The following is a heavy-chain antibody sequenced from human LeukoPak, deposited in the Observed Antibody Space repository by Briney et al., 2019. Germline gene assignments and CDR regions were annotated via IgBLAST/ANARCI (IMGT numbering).Heavy chain of an antibody. J-gene: IGHJ6*02. CDR3: ARDQGFGEFTYYYGMDV. V-gene: IGHV3-11*01. Sequence: GGSLRLSCAASGFTFSDYHMSWIRQAPGKGLEWVSYISSSGSTIYYADSVKGRFTISRDNAKNSLYLQMNSLRAEDTAVYYCARDQGFGEFTYYYGMDVWGQGTTVTVSS. CDR1: GFTFSDYH. CDR2: ISSSGSTI. D-gene: IGHD3-10*01.